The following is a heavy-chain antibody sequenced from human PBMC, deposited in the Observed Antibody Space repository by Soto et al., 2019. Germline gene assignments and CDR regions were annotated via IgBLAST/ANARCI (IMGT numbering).Heavy chain of an antibody. J-gene: IGHJ4*02. D-gene: IGHD3-22*01. CDR2: INHSGST. Sequence: ASETLSLTCTVSGGSISSYYSSCIRQPPGKGLEWIGEINHSGSTNYNPSLKSRVTISVDTSKNQFSLKLSSVTAADTAVYYCARAPRRSPVYYYDSSGSRPLDYWGQGTLVTVSS. CDR3: ARAPRRSPVYYYDSSGSRPLDY. CDR1: GGSISSYY. V-gene: IGHV4-34*01.